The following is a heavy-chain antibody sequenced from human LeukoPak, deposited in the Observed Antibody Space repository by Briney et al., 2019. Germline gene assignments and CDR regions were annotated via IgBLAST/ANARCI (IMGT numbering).Heavy chain of an antibody. Sequence: GGSLRLSCAASGFTFSSYSMNWVRQAPGKGLEWVSSISSSSYIYYADSVKGRFTISRDNAKNSLYLQMNSLRAEDTAVYYCARGPNGDGYNYGIFDYWGQGTLVTVSS. D-gene: IGHD5-24*01. CDR1: GFTFSSYS. V-gene: IGHV3-21*01. CDR2: ISSSSYI. J-gene: IGHJ4*02. CDR3: ARGPNGDGYNYGIFDY.